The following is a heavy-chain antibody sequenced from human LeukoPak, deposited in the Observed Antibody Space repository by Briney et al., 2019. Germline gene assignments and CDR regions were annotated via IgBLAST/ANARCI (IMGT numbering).Heavy chain of an antibody. CDR2: INSDGSNI. D-gene: IGHD6-13*01. V-gene: IGHV3-74*01. CDR3: GRDSSSSCSLDY. J-gene: IGHJ4*02. Sequence: GGSLRLSCAASGFTFSSYWMHWVRQTPGKGLVWVSRINSDGSNIAYADSVKGRFTISRDNAKNTLYLEMNSLRVDDTAVYYCGRDSSSSCSLDYWGQGTLVTVSS. CDR1: GFTFSSYW.